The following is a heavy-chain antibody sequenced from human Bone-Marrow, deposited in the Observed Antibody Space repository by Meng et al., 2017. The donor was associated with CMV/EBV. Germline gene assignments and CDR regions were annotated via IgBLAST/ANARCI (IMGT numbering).Heavy chain of an antibody. D-gene: IGHD2-2*01. V-gene: IGHV3-20*04. CDR1: GFTIDDYG. CDR3: ARVGPVGDIVVVPAAPLDY. CDR2: INWNGGST. Sequence: SCASAGFTIDDYGMSWVRQAPGKGLEWVSGINWNGGSTGYADSVNGRFTISRDNAKNSLNLQMNSLRAEDTALYYCARVGPVGDIVVVPAAPLDYWGQGTLVTVYS. J-gene: IGHJ4*02.